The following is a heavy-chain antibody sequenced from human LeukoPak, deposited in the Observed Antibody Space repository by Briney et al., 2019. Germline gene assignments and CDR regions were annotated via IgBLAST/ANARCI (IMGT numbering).Heavy chain of an antibody. CDR3: AAGTSGRPEYFQH. CDR1: GFTFTSSA. Sequence: GTSVKVSCKASGFTFTSSAMQGVRQARGQRLEWIGWIVVGSGNRNYAQKFQERVSITRDMSTGTAYMELSSLRSEDTAVYFCAAGTSGRPEYFQHWGQGTLVTVSS. D-gene: IGHD1-14*01. J-gene: IGHJ1*01. CDR2: IVVGSGNR. V-gene: IGHV1-58*02.